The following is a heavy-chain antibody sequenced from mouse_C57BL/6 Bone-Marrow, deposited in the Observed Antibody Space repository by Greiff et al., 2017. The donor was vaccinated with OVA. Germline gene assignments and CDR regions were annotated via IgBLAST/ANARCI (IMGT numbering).Heavy chain of an antibody. CDR1: GYSITSGYY. V-gene: IGHV3-6*01. Sequence: EVHLVESGPGLVKPSQSLSLTCSVTGYSITSGYYWNWIRQFPGNKLEWMGYISYDGSNNYNPSLKNRISITRDTSKNQFFLKLNSVTTEDTATYYCADYYGPGYFDVWGTGTTVTVSS. CDR3: ADYYGPGYFDV. D-gene: IGHD1-2*01. J-gene: IGHJ1*03. CDR2: ISYDGSN.